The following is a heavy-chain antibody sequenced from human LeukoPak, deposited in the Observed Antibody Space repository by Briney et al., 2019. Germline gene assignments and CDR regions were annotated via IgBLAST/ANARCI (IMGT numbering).Heavy chain of an antibody. D-gene: IGHD5-12*01. CDR3: ARDGSGYSGYDPDPPQVKEFDY. Sequence: ASVKVSCKASGYTFTSYGISWVRQAPGQGLEWMGWISAYNGNTNYAQKLQGRVTMTTDTSTSTAYMELRSLRSDDTAVYYCARDGSGYSGYDPDPPQVKEFDYWGQGTLVTVSS. CDR1: GYTFTSYG. CDR2: ISAYNGNT. J-gene: IGHJ4*02. V-gene: IGHV1-18*01.